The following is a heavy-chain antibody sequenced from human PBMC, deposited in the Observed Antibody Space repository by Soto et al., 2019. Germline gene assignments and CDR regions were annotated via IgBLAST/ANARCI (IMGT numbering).Heavy chain of an antibody. V-gene: IGHV3-23*01. J-gene: IGHJ4*02. CDR3: TKEAPGHFDY. CDR2: ISGSGGYT. CDR1: GFTFSSYA. Sequence: EVQLLDSGGGLVQPGGSLRLSCAASGFTFSSYAMNWVRQAPGNGLEWVSVISGSGGYTYYADSVKGRFTISRDNSKNTLFLQMNSLRAEDTAIYYCTKEAPGHFDYWGQGTLVTVSS.